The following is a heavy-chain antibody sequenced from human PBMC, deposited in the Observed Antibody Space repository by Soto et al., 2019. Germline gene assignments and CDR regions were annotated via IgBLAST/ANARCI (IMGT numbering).Heavy chain of an antibody. J-gene: IGHJ5*02. CDR1: GFTVSSNY. CDR3: ARGVELLPSSPWFDP. Sequence: GGSLRLSCAASGFTVSSNYMSWVRQAPGEGLEWVSVIYSGGSTYYADSVKGRFTISRDNSKNTLYLQMNSLRAEDTAVYYCARGVELLPSSPWFDPWGQGTLVTVSS. CDR2: IYSGGST. D-gene: IGHD2-15*01. V-gene: IGHV3-66*01.